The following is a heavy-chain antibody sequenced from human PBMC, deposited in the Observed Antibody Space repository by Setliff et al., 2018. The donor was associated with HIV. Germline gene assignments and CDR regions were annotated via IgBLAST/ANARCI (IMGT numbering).Heavy chain of an antibody. D-gene: IGHD3-22*01. CDR1: GGTSSSYT. CDR2: ILPIFGTA. Sequence: GASVKVSCKASGGTSSSYTFNWVRQAPGQGLEWMGRILPIFGTANYAEQFQGRVTITADKSTSTAYMELSSLRSEDTAVYYCAREPIQHYDSSGYHTVFDYWGQGTLVTVSS. CDR3: AREPIQHYDSSGYHTVFDY. J-gene: IGHJ4*02. V-gene: IGHV1-69*08.